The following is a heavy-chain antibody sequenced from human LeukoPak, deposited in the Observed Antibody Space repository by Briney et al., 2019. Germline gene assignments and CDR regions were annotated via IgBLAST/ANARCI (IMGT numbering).Heavy chain of an antibody. CDR3: AKDRVIATGIGEFDY. Sequence: GGSLRLSCAGSGCTLSSYAMSWVRQAPGKGLGWVSAISGSGDTTYYADSVKGRFTISRDSSRNTLYLHMNSLRAEDTAVYYCAKDRVIATGIGEFDYWGQGTLVTVSS. V-gene: IGHV3-23*01. CDR2: ISGSGDTT. CDR1: GCTLSSYA. J-gene: IGHJ4*02. D-gene: IGHD6-13*01.